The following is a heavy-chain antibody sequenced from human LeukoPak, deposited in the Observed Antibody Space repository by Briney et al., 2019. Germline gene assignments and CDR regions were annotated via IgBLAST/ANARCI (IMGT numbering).Heavy chain of an antibody. D-gene: IGHD4-23*01. CDR3: AKGIGGYGGNSEYFDY. J-gene: IGHJ4*02. CDR1: GFTFSSYS. Sequence: PGGSLRLSCAASGFTFSSYSMNWVRQAPGKGLEWVSSISSSSSYIYYADSVKGRFTISRDNAKNSLYLQMNSLRAEDMALYYCAKGIGGYGGNSEYFDYWGQGTLVTVSS. V-gene: IGHV3-21*04. CDR2: ISSSSSYI.